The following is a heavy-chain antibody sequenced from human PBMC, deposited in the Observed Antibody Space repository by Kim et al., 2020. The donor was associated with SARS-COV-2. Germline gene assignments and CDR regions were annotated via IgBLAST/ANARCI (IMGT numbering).Heavy chain of an antibody. Sequence: ASVKVSCKVSGYTLTELSMHWVRQAPGKGLEWMGGFDPEDGETIYAQKFQGRVTMTEDTSTDTAYMELSSLRSEDTAVYYCATGVGAPYYFDYWGQGTLVTVSS. V-gene: IGHV1-24*01. D-gene: IGHD1-26*01. CDR3: ATGVGAPYYFDY. J-gene: IGHJ4*02. CDR2: FDPEDGET. CDR1: GYTLTELS.